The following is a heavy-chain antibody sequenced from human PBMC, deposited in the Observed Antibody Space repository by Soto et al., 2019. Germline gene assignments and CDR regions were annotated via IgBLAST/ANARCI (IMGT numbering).Heavy chain of an antibody. Sequence: EVQLLQSGGGLVQPGGSLRLSCAVSGFTFDNYAMSWVRQAPGKGLEWVSLISGSGGTTYYADSVKGRFTISRDNSKNTLYLQMNSLRGEDTAVYYCAKGSFDVLTGDQDYWGQGTLVTVSS. V-gene: IGHV3-23*01. D-gene: IGHD3-9*01. CDR3: AKGSFDVLTGDQDY. J-gene: IGHJ4*02. CDR1: GFTFDNYA. CDR2: ISGSGGTT.